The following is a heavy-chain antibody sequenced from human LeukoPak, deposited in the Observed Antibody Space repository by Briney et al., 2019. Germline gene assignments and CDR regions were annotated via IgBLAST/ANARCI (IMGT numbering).Heavy chain of an antibody. V-gene: IGHV3-13*01. Sequence: PGGSLRLSCAASGFTFSRYDMHWVHQTPGKDLEWVSGIGISGDTYYPDSVKGRFTISREDAKNSLYLQMNSLRAGDTAVYYCARPGPNYWYFDLWGRGTLVTVSS. J-gene: IGHJ2*01. CDR1: GFTFSRYD. CDR3: ARPGPNYWYFDL. CDR2: IGISGDT.